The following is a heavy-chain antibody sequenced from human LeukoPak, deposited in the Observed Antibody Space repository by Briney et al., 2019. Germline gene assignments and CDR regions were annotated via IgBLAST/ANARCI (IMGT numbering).Heavy chain of an antibody. Sequence: PGGSLRLSCTASGFTFSSYSMNWVRQAPGKGLEWVSYISSSTSTIYYTDSVKGRFTISRDNAKNSLYLQMDSLRAEDTAVYYCAKDRGGFTHYFDFWGQRILVTVSS. V-gene: IGHV3-48*01. D-gene: IGHD3-10*01. J-gene: IGHJ4*02. CDR1: GFTFSSYS. CDR2: ISSSTSTI. CDR3: AKDRGGFTHYFDF.